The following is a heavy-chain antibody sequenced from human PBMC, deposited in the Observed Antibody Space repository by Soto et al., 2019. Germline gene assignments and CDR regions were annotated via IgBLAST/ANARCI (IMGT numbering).Heavy chain of an antibody. CDR3: ANESGESYPVGRIFHX. J-gene: IGHJ4*02. CDR1: GFTFRNYA. CDR2: ITNTGANK. V-gene: IGHV3-23*01. D-gene: IGHD1-26*01. Sequence: GSLRLSFAASGFTFRNYAMTWVRQAPGEGLECVSVITNTGANKLHADSVKGRFIMSRDNAKNTLYLQMNSLRAEDTAIYYCANESGESYPVGRIFHXWGQGARATVSX.